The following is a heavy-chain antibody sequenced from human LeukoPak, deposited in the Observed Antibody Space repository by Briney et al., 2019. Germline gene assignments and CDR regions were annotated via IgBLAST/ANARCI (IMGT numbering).Heavy chain of an antibody. CDR2: IYYSGST. J-gene: IGHJ4*02. CDR3: ARISGYDSSGYFDY. CDR1: GGSISSYY. D-gene: IGHD3-22*01. Sequence: PSETLSLTCTVSGGSISSYYWSWIRQPPGKGLEWIGSIYYSGSTYYNPSLKSRVTISVDTSKNQFSLKLSSVTAADAAVYYCARISGYDSSGYFDYWGQGTLVTVSS. V-gene: IGHV4-39*07.